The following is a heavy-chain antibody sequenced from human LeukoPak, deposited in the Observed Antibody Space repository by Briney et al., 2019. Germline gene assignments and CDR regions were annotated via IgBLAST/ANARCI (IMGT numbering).Heavy chain of an antibody. CDR2: ILPGGKES. CDR1: GYSFSTNM. V-gene: IGHV3-7*01. J-gene: IGHJ4*02. Sequence: GGSLRLSCVVSGYSFSTNMMTWVRQAPGKGLEWVATILPGGKESYRVDSVKGRFVISRDNAKNLLFLQMNSLRGEDTALYYCMSAHGYWGQGTLVTVSS. CDR3: MSAHGY.